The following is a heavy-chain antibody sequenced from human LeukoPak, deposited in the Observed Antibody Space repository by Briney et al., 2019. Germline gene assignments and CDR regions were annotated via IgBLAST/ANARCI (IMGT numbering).Heavy chain of an antibody. Sequence: PGGSLRLSCAASGFTLSSYGVHWVRQAPGKGLEWVAFIRYDGSNKYYADSVKGRFTISRDNSKNTLYLQMNSLRAEDTAVYYCAKWDSSSYPWGGETSEYFQHWGQGTLVTVSS. CDR1: GFTLSSYG. CDR3: AKWDSSSYPWGGETSEYFQH. V-gene: IGHV3-30*02. CDR2: IRYDGSNK. J-gene: IGHJ1*01. D-gene: IGHD6-6*01.